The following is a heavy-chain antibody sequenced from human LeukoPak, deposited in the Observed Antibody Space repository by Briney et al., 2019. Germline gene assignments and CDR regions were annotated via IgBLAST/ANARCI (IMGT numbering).Heavy chain of an antibody. V-gene: IGHV7-4-1*02. J-gene: IGHJ5*02. CDR2: INTNTGNP. CDR1: GYTFTSYA. Sequence: ASVKVSCKASGYTFTSYAMNWVRQAPGQGLEWMGWINTNTGNPTYAQGFTGRFVFSLDTSVSTAYLQISSLKAEDTAVYYCARFGAVAGTPWFDPWGQGTLVTVSS. D-gene: IGHD6-19*01. CDR3: ARFGAVAGTPWFDP.